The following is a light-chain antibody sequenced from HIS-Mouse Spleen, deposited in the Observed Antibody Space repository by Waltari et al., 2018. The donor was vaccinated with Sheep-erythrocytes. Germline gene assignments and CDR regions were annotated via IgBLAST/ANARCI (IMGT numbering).Light chain of an antibody. CDR3: CSYAGSYNHV. J-gene: IGLJ1*01. V-gene: IGLV2-11*01. Sequence: SALTQPRSVSGSPGQSVTKEGPGSSSDVGGYNYVSWYQQHPGKAPKLIIYDVSKRASGVPARFSGSKSGNTGSLTISGLQAGDEPDSSSCSYAGSYNHVFATGTKVTVL. CDR2: DVS. CDR1: SSDVGGYNY.